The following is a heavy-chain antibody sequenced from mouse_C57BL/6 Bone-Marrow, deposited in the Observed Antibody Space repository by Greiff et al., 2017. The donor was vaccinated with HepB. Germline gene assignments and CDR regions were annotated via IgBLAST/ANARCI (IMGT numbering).Heavy chain of an antibody. CDR2: ISYDGSN. D-gene: IGHD1-1*01. CDR3: ARAHFTTVVVSHYFDY. V-gene: IGHV3-6*01. CDR1: GYSITSGYY. Sequence: EVKLMESGPGLVKPSQSLSLTCSVTGYSITSGYYWNWIRQFPGNKLEWMGYISYDGSNNYNPSLKNRISITRDTSKNQFFLKLNSVTTEDTATYYCARAHFTTVVVSHYFDYWGQGTTLTVSS. J-gene: IGHJ2*01.